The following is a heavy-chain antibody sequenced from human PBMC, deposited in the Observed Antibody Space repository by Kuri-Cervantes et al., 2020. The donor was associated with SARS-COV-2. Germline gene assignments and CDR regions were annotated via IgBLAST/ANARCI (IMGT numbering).Heavy chain of an antibody. CDR2: ISGSGGAM. D-gene: IGHD1-26*01. J-gene: IGHJ4*02. CDR3: AKDSPGGYPTGNYFDH. V-gene: IGHV3-23*01. Sequence: GESLKISCAASGFGFSSYAMSWVRQAPGRGLEWVSTISGSGGAMYYVDSVKGRFTTSRDNSKSKLYLQLNSLRAEDTAVYYCAKDSPGGYPTGNYFDHWGQGTLVTVSS. CDR1: GFGFSSYA.